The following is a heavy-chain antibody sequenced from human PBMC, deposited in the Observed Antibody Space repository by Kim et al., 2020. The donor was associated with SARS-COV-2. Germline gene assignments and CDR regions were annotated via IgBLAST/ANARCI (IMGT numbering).Heavy chain of an antibody. Sequence: SETLSLTCAVYGGSFSGYYWSWIRQPLGKGLEWIGEINHSGSTNYNPSLKSRVTISVDTSKNQFSLKLSSVTAADTAVYYCARGTRQWLVRGPYYSYMDV. CDR2: INHSGST. V-gene: IGHV4-34*01. D-gene: IGHD6-19*01. J-gene: IGHJ6*03. CDR1: GGSFSGYY. CDR3: ARGTRQWLVRGPYYSYMDV.